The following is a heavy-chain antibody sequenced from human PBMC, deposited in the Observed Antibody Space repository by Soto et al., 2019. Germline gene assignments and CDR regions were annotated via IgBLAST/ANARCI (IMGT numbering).Heavy chain of an antibody. J-gene: IGHJ1*01. CDR1: GGSFSGYY. Sequence: SETLSLTCAVYGGSFSGYYWSWIRQPPGKGLEWIGEINHSGSTNYNPSLKSRVTISVDTSKNQFSPKLSSVTAADTAVYYCARKGWVTPKKYFQHWGQGTLVTVSS. D-gene: IGHD2-21*02. V-gene: IGHV4-34*01. CDR3: ARKGWVTPKKYFQH. CDR2: INHSGST.